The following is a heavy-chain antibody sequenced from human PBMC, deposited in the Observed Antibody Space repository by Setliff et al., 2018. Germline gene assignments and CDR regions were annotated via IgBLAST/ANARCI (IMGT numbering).Heavy chain of an antibody. CDR2: ISWNSGSI. CDR1: GFTFDDYA. Sequence: GGSLRLSCAASGFTFDDYAMHWVRQAPGKGLEWVSGISWNSGSIGYADSVKGRFTISRDNAKNSLYLQMNSLRAEDTALYYCAKLERGYSYDDAFDIWGQGTMVT. D-gene: IGHD5-18*01. V-gene: IGHV3-9*01. J-gene: IGHJ3*02. CDR3: AKLERGYSYDDAFDI.